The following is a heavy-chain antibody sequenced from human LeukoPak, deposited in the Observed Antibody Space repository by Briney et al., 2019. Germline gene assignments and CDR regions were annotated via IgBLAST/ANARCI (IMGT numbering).Heavy chain of an antibody. CDR1: GFTFRDYF. V-gene: IGHV3-11*04. D-gene: IGHD2/OR15-2a*01. CDR2: ISSSGNAV. Sequence: PGGSLRLSCAASGFTFRDYFMTWIRQAPGKGLEWVSYISSSGNAVYHADSVKGRFTIPRDNAKNSLYLQLNSLRAEDTAVYYCARAFLDGFDIWGQGTMVTVSS. J-gene: IGHJ3*02. CDR3: ARAFLDGFDI.